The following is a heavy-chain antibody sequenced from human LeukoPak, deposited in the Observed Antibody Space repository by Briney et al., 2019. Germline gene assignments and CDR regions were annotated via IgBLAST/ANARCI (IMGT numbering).Heavy chain of an antibody. CDR2: INPSGGST. D-gene: IGHD1-26*01. V-gene: IGHV1-46*01. Sequence: ASVKVSCKASGYTFAGYYMHWVRRAPGQGLEWMGIINPSGGSTSYAQKFQGRVTMTRDTSTSTVYMELSSLRSEDTAVYYCARVHSGSYFPFDYWGQGTLVTVSS. J-gene: IGHJ4*02. CDR3: ARVHSGSYFPFDY. CDR1: GYTFAGYY.